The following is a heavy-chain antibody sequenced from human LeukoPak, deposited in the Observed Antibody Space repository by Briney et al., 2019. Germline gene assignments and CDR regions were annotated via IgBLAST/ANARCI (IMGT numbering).Heavy chain of an antibody. V-gene: IGHV3-23*01. CDR3: AKGPPHYYYDSSGWFLQH. J-gene: IGHJ1*01. D-gene: IGHD3-22*01. CDR1: GFTFSSYA. Sequence: PXGSLRLSCAASGFTFSSYAMSWVRQAPGKGLEWVSGISGSGGTTYYADSVKGRFTISRDNSKKMVYLQMNSLRTEDTAVYFCAKGPPHYYYDSSGWFLQHWGRGTLVTVSS. CDR2: ISGSGGTT.